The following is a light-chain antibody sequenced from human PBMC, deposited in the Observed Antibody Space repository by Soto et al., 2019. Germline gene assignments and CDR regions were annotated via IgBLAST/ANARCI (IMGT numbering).Light chain of an antibody. Sequence: DIQMTQSPSTLSASVGDRLTITCRASQSISNWLAWYQQKPGKAPKLLIYKASSLEGEVPSRFSGSGSGTEFTLTISSLQPDDFATYYCQQYDTYSRTFGQGTKVEIK. CDR2: KAS. J-gene: IGKJ1*01. CDR1: QSISNW. CDR3: QQYDTYSRT. V-gene: IGKV1-5*03.